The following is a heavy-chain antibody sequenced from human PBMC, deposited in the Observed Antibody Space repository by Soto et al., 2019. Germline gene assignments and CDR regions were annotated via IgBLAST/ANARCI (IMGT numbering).Heavy chain of an antibody. Sequence: EVQLLESGGGLVQPGGSLRLSCAASGFTFSSYSMNWVRQAPGKGLEWVASVGGGGDHTFYADSVKGRFTISSDDSQSTLFLQMNSLRADDTAVYFCAKRDSGSGRSPPRINYWGQGTLVTGSS. CDR2: VGGGGDHT. CDR1: GFTFSSYS. CDR3: AKRDSGSGRSPPRINY. J-gene: IGHJ4*02. V-gene: IGHV3-23*01. D-gene: IGHD3-10*01.